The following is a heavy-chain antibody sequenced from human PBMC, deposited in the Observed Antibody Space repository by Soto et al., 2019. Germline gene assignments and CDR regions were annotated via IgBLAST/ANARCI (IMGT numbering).Heavy chain of an antibody. Sequence: SETLSLTCTVSGGSISSYYWSWIRQPPGKGLEWIGYIYYSGSTNYNPSLKSRVTISVDTSKNQFSLKLSSVTAADTAVYYCARVGAARWFDYWGQGTLGTVSS. CDR1: GGSISSYY. CDR3: ARVGAARWFDY. D-gene: IGHD6-6*01. V-gene: IGHV4-59*01. CDR2: IYYSGST. J-gene: IGHJ4*02.